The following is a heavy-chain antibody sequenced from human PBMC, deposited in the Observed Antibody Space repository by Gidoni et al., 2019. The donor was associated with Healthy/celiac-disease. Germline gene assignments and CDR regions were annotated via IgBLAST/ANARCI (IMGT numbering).Heavy chain of an antibody. CDR2: ISSSSSTI. V-gene: IGHV3-48*01. CDR3: ARDRSSGCLDY. D-gene: IGHD6-19*01. CDR1: GFTFSSYS. Sequence: EVQLVESGGGLVQPGGSLSVSCAASGFTFSSYSMNCVRQATGKGLEGVSYISSSSSTIYYADSVKGRFTIARDNAKNSLYLQMNSLRAEDTAVYYCARDRSSGCLDYWGQGTLVTVSS. J-gene: IGHJ4*02.